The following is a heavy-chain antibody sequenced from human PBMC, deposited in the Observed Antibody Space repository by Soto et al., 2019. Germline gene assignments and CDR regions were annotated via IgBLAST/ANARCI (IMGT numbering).Heavy chain of an antibody. CDR1: GYSFTSYW. J-gene: IGHJ6*02. CDR2: IYPGDSDT. Sequence: RGESLKISCKGSGYSFTSYWIGWVRQMPGKGLEWMGIIYPGDSDTRYSPSFQGQVTISADKSISTAYLQWSSLKASDTAMYYCARVGDCSSTSCYTRHGMDVWGQGTTVTVSS. CDR3: ARVGDCSSTSCYTRHGMDV. V-gene: IGHV5-51*01. D-gene: IGHD2-2*02.